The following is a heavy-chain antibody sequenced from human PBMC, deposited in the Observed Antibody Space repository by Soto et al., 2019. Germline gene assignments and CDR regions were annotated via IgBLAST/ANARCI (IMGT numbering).Heavy chain of an antibody. CDR3: ARRYGQNAFDI. V-gene: IGHV4-59*08. D-gene: IGHD3-10*01. Sequence: QVQLQESGPGLVKPSETLSLTCTVSGGSISSYYWSWIRQPPGKGLEWIGYIYYSGSTNYNPSLKXRXTXSXXTSKNQFSLKLSSVTAADTAVYYCARRYGQNAFDIWGQGTMVTVSS. CDR1: GGSISSYY. CDR2: IYYSGST. J-gene: IGHJ3*02.